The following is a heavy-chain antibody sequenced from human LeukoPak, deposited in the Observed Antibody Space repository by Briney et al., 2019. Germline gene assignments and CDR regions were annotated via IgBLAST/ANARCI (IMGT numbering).Heavy chain of an antibody. V-gene: IGHV3-20*01. CDR1: GFTFYDYG. CDR3: ARGITMVRGVPSDY. D-gene: IGHD3-10*01. CDR2: INWNGGST. Sequence: GGSLRLSCAASGFTFYDYGMSWVRHAPGKGREWVSGINWNGGSTGYAASVKGRFTISRDNANNSLYLQMNSLRAEDTALYHCARGITMVRGVPSDYWGQGTLVTVSS. J-gene: IGHJ4*02.